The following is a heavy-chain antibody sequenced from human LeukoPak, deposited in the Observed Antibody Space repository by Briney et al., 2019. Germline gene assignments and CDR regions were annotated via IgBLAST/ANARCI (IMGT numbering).Heavy chain of an antibody. D-gene: IGHD2-2*01. Sequence: GGSLRHPCAASGFPFNTYTVTWVRQAPGKGLEWVSSISSTSTNKYYADSMKGRFTISRDNAKNSLYLQINSLRVEDTALYFCARVGAGSSTSFFAIDDWGQGKLVTVSS. CDR1: GFPFNTYT. CDR3: ARVGAGSSTSFFAIDD. CDR2: ISSTSTNK. J-gene: IGHJ4*02. V-gene: IGHV3-21*01.